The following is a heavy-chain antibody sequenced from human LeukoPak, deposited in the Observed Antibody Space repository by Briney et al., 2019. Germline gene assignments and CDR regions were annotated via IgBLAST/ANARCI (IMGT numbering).Heavy chain of an antibody. Sequence: GGSLRLSCAASGFTFSTYGMHWVRQAPGKGLEWVTNIWYDGSSQYYGDSVKGRFTISRDNSKNTLYLHMNSLRAEDTAVYYCARDANYYFDYWGQGTLVTVSS. CDR1: GFTFSTYG. D-gene: IGHD1-7*01. CDR3: ARDANYYFDY. CDR2: IWYDGSSQ. V-gene: IGHV3-33*01. J-gene: IGHJ4*02.